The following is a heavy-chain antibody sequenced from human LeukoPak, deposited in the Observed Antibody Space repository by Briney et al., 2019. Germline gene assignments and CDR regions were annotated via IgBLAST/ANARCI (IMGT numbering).Heavy chain of an antibody. CDR1: GGSISSSSYY. V-gene: IGHV4-39*01. D-gene: IGHD3-22*01. J-gene: IGHJ4*02. CDR2: IYYSGST. CDR3: ASAGGSSGYHGDY. Sequence: SETLSLTCTVSGGSISSSSYYWGWIRQPPGKGLEWIGSIYYSGSTYYNPSLKSRVTISVDTSKNQFSLKLSPVTAADTAVYYCASAGGSSGYHGDYWGQGTLVTVSS.